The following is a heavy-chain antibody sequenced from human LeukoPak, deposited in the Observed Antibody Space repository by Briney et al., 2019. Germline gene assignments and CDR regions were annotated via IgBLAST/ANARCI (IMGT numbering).Heavy chain of an antibody. D-gene: IGHD2-2*01. CDR2: FDPEDGET. CDR1: GYTLTELS. V-gene: IGHV1-24*01. Sequence: ASVKVSCKGSGYTLTELSMHWVRHAPGKGLEWRGGFDPEDGETIYAHKVQSRVTMTEDTSTDQASMELSSMRSEDTAVYYCATQGYCSSTSCYDPWGQGTLVTVSS. J-gene: IGHJ5*02. CDR3: ATQGYCSSTSCYDP.